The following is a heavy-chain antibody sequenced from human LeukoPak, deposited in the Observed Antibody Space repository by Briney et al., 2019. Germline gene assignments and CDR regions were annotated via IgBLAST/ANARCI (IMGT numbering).Heavy chain of an antibody. Sequence: SETLSLTCTVSGGSISSYYWSWLRQPAGKGLEWIGRIYTSGSTNYNPSLKSRVTMSVDTSKNQFSLKLSSVTAADTAVYYCARDQYLYSSPNWFDPWGQGILVTVSS. V-gene: IGHV4-4*07. CDR2: IYTSGST. CDR3: ARDQYLYSSPNWFDP. CDR1: GGSISSYY. J-gene: IGHJ5*02. D-gene: IGHD3-22*01.